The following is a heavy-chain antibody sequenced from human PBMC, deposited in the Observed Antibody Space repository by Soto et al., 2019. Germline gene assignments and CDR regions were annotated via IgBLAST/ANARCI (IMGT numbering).Heavy chain of an antibody. V-gene: IGHV3-21*01. J-gene: IGHJ4*02. CDR2: ISSSSSYI. D-gene: IGHD6-19*01. CDR3: ASFTVVAGGNDY. Sequence: GGSLRLSCAASGFTFSSYSMNWVRQAPGKGLEWVSSISSSSSYIYYADSVKGRFTISRDNAKNSLYLQMNSLRAEDTAVYYCASFTVVAGGNDYQGQGPLVTVSS. CDR1: GFTFSSYS.